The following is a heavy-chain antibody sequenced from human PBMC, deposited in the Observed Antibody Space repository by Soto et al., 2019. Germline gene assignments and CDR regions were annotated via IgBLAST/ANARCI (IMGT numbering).Heavy chain of an antibody. CDR3: ARSSIAARRRYKTFDY. CDR2: ITSYNDNT. J-gene: IGHJ4*02. V-gene: IGHV1-18*01. CDR1: GYTFTDYG. D-gene: IGHD6-6*01. Sequence: SVKFSCKASGYTFTDYGITWVRQAPGQGLEWMGCITSYNDNTNYAHKLQGRVTMTTDTSTTTTYMELRSLRSDDTAVYYCARSSIAARRRYKTFDYWGQGTLVTVSS.